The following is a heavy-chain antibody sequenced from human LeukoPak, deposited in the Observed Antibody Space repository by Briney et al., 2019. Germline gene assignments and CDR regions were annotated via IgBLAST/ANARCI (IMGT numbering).Heavy chain of an antibody. CDR2: IDPSDSYT. D-gene: IGHD2-15*01. Sequence: GESLRISCKGSGYSFTSYWISWVRQMPGKGLEWMGRIDPSDSYTNYSPSFQGHVTISADKSISTAYLQWSSLKASDTAMYYCARQRALGYCSGGSCYSFGYYGMDVWGKGTTVTVSS. CDR3: ARQRALGYCSGGSCYSFGYYGMDV. V-gene: IGHV5-10-1*01. CDR1: GYSFTSYW. J-gene: IGHJ6*04.